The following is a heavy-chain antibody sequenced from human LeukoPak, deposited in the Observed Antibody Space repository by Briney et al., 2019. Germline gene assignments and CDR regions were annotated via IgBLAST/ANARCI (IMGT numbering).Heavy chain of an antibody. Sequence: PSETLSLTCAVYGGSFSGYYWSWIRQPPGKGLEWIGEINHSGSTNYNPSLESRVTISVDTSKNQFSLKLSSVTAADTAVYYCARGSLAIFGVVIIGGSFDYWGQGTLVTVSS. CDR1: GGSFSGYY. D-gene: IGHD3-3*01. CDR2: INHSGST. V-gene: IGHV4-34*01. CDR3: ARGSLAIFGVVIIGGSFDY. J-gene: IGHJ4*02.